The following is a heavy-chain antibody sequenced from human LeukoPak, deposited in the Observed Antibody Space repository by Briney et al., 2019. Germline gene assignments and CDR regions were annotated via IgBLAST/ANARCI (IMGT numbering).Heavy chain of an antibody. D-gene: IGHD3-3*01. CDR1: GYTFTGYY. V-gene: IGHV1-2*02. CDR2: INPNSGGT. J-gene: IGHJ6*02. Sequence: VASVKVSCKASGYTFTGYYMHWVRQAPGQGLEWMGWINPNSGGTNYAQKFQGRVTMTRDTSISTAYMELSRLRSDDTAIYYCSRRIITLSGVVPPGVDVWGQGTMVTVSS. CDR3: SRRIITLSGVVPPGVDV.